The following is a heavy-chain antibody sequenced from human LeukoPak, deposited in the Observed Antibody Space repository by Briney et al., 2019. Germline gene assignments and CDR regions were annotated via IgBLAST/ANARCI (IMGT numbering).Heavy chain of an antibody. V-gene: IGHV1-69*13. J-gene: IGHJ4*02. CDR3: AREGYCSSTSCRYTD. D-gene: IGHD2-2*01. Sequence: ASVKVSCKASGGTFSSYAISWVRQAPGQGLEWLGGIIPIFGTANYAQKFQGRVTITADESTSTAYMELSSLRSEDTAVYYCAREGYCSSTSCRYTDWGQGTLVTVSS. CDR2: IIPIFGTA. CDR1: GGTFSSYA.